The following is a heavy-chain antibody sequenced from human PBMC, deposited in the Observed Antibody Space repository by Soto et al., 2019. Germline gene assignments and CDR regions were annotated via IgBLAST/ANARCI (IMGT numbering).Heavy chain of an antibody. CDR1: GFTLSNAW. D-gene: IGHD1-26*01. V-gene: IGHV3-15*01. Sequence: GSLGLSCGASGFTLSNAWMSWVRQAPGKGLEWVGRIKSKTDGGTTDYAAPVKGRFTISRDESKNTLYLQMNSVKTEDTAVYYCTTEDLHYLYYYYGMDVWGQGTTVTVSS. J-gene: IGHJ6*02. CDR3: TTEDLHYLYYYYGMDV. CDR2: IKSKTDGGTT.